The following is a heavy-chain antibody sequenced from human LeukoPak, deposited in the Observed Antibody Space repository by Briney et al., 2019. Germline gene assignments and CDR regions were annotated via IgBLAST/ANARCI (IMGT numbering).Heavy chain of an antibody. CDR3: ARDMKYYYGSGSYSYYFDY. CDR2: IYYSGST. Sequence: SETLSLTCTVSGGSISSGDYYWSWIRQPPGKGLEWIGYIYYSGSTYYNPSLKSRVTISVDTSKNQFSLRLSSVTAADTAVYYCARDMKYYYGSGSYSYYFDYWGQGTLVTVSS. D-gene: IGHD3-10*01. V-gene: IGHV4-30-4*08. CDR1: GGSISSGDYY. J-gene: IGHJ4*02.